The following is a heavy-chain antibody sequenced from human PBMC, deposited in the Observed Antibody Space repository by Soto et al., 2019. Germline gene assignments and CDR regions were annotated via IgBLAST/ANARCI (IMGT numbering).Heavy chain of an antibody. J-gene: IGHJ6*02. CDR1: GFTVSSNY. Sequence: EVQLVESGGGLVQPGGSLRLSCAASGFTVSSNYMSWVRQAPGKGLEWVSVIYSGGSTYYADSVKGRFTISRHNSKNTLYLQMNSLRAEDTAVYYCASTDYWGRVDYYGMDVWGQGTTVTVSS. D-gene: IGHD3-16*01. CDR3: ASTDYWGRVDYYGMDV. CDR2: IYSGGST. V-gene: IGHV3-53*04.